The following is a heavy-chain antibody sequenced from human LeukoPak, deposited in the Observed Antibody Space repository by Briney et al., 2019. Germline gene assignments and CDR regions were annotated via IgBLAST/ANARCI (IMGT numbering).Heavy chain of an antibody. J-gene: IGHJ4*02. CDR2: IIPIFGTA. V-gene: IGHV1-69*06. CDR3: ARFEVPAAVPRFDY. D-gene: IGHD2-2*02. Sequence: ASVKVSCKASGGTFSSYAISWVRQAPGQGLEWMGGIIPIFGTANYAQKFQGRVTITADKSTSTAYMELSSLRSEDTAVYYCARFEVPAAVPRFDYWGQGTLVTVSS. CDR1: GGTFSSYA.